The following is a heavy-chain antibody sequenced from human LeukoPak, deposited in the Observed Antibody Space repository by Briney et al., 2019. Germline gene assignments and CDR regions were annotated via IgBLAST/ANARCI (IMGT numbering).Heavy chain of an antibody. CDR3: ARGAGPLFDP. CDR1: GFTFTDHY. CDR2: IDNSGGTM. V-gene: IGHV3-11*01. Sequence: GGSLKLSCAASGFTFTDHYMSWLRQAPGKGLEWISYIDNSGGTMYYAYSVKGRFTVSRDNAKNSLYLQTNSLRAEDTAVYHCARGAGPLFDPWGQGTLVTVSS. J-gene: IGHJ5*02.